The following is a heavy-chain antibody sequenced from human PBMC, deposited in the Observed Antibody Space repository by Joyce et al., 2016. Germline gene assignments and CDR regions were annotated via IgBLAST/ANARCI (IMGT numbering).Heavy chain of an antibody. D-gene: IGHD2-15*01. CDR2: ISSSGSRI. CDR3: VRGRRSGGPYYFDY. V-gene: IGHV3-21*02. Sequence: EVQLAESGGGLVNPGGYLRLSCASSGFTFTSYAINWVRQGPGRGRVLVSSISSSGSRIYYADAVKGRLTISRDSAKVYLQMNSLRAEDTAVYYCVRGRRSGGPYYFDYWGQGTLVTVSS. J-gene: IGHJ4*02. CDR1: GFTFTSYA.